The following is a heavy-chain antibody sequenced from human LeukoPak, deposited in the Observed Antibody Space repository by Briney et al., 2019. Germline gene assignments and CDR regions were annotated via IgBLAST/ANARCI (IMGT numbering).Heavy chain of an antibody. CDR1: GFTFSDYY. CDR2: ISSSGSTI. CDR3: AKDYYDSSGYSG. J-gene: IGHJ4*02. V-gene: IGHV3-11*04. D-gene: IGHD3-22*01. Sequence: GGSLRLSCAASGFTFSDYYMSWIRQAPGKGLEWVSYISSSGSTIYYADSVKGRFTISRDNSKNTLYLQMNSLRAEDTAVYYCAKDYYDSSGYSGWGQGTLVTVSS.